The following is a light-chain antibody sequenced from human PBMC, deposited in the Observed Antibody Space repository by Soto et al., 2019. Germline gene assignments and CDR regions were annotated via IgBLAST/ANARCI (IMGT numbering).Light chain of an antibody. CDR1: QSVRSSY. CDR2: GAS. J-gene: IGKJ2*01. V-gene: IGKV3-20*01. CDR3: QQYGTSPTT. Sequence: PGERATLSCRASQSVRSSYLAWYQQKPGQAPRLLIYGASSRATGIPDRFSGSGSGTDFTLTISRLEPEDFAVFYCQQYGTSPTTFGQGTKLEI.